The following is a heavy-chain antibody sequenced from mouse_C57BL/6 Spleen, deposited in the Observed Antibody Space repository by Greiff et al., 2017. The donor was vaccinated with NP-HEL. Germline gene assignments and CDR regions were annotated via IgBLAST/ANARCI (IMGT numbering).Heavy chain of an antibody. Sequence: QVQLQQPGAELVRPGTSVKLSCKASGYTFTSYWMHWVKQRPGQGLEWIGVIDPSDSYTNYNQKFKGKATLTVDTSSSTAYMQLSSLTSDDSAVYYGARGGYDVGRGFAYWGQGTLVTVSA. J-gene: IGHJ3*01. CDR1: GYTFTSYW. V-gene: IGHV1-59*01. CDR2: IDPSDSYT. CDR3: ARGGYDVGRGFAY. D-gene: IGHD2-2*01.